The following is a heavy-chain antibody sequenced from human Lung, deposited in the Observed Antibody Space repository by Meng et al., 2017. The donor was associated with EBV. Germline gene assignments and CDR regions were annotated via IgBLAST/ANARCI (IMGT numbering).Heavy chain of an antibody. Sequence: QVQLVQSGAEVKKPGASVTVSCKASGYTFTTYGISWVRQAPGQGLEWVGRITPSSGGTTYAQKFQGRVTMTRDTSISTAYMELSSLRSDDAAIYYCVRANLGSADYWGQGTLVTVSS. V-gene: IGHV1-2*06. CDR3: VRANLGSADY. D-gene: IGHD7-27*01. CDR2: ITPSSGGT. J-gene: IGHJ4*02. CDR1: GYTFTTYG.